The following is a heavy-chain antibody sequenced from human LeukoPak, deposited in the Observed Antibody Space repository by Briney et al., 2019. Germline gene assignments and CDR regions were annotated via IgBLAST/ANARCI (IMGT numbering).Heavy chain of an antibody. CDR3: AKAHYSGGSCYYILDYFDY. J-gene: IGHJ4*02. CDR1: GFTFSSYG. Sequence: GGSLRLSCAASGFTFSSYGLHWVRQAPGKGLEWLAVISYEGSNTYYADSVKGRFTISRDNSKDTLYLQMNSLRAEDAAVYYCAKAHYSGGSCYYILDYFDYWGQGTLVTVSP. D-gene: IGHD2-15*01. CDR2: ISYEGSNT. V-gene: IGHV3-30*18.